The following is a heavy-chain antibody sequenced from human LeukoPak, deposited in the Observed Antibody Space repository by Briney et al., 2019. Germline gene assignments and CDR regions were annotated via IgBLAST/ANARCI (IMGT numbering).Heavy chain of an antibody. CDR1: GGSLSGHY. CDR3: AREPVPQDYGDTVNAYDL. J-gene: IGHJ3*01. CDR2: IHHDGRT. Sequence: SETLALTCAVYGGSLSGHYWSWIRESPGKGLEWIGDIHHDGRTKYSPSLKSRVSILLDTSKNEVSLRLTPVTAADTALYFCAREPVPQDYGDTVNAYDLWGQGTMVIVSS. V-gene: IGHV4-34*01. D-gene: IGHD4-17*01.